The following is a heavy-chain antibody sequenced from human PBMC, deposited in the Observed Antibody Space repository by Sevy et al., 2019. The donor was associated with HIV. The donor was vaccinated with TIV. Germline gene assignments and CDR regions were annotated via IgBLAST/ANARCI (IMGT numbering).Heavy chain of an antibody. D-gene: IGHD3-22*01. J-gene: IGHJ4*02. V-gene: IGHV4-39*01. CDR2: MFYSGTT. Sequence: SETLSLTCTVSGGSISSSSYYWGWIRQPPGKGLEWIATMFYSGTTYYNPSLKSRVTISVDTSKNQLSLKVSSVTAADTAVYYCARQGSMTMAVVIWGQGTLVTVSS. CDR3: ARQGSMTMAVVI. CDR1: GGSISSSSYY.